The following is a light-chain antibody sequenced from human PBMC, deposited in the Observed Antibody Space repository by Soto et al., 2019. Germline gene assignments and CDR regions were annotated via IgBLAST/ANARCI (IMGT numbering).Light chain of an antibody. V-gene: IGKV4-1*01. CDR1: QSVLYSSNNKNY. J-gene: IGKJ1*01. Sequence: DIVMTQSPDSLAVSLGERATINCKSSQSVLYSSNNKNYLAWYQQKPGQPPKLLIYWASTRESGVPDRFSGSGSGTEFTLTISSLQPEDFASYYCQQYNSYSTFGQGTKVDIK. CDR3: QQYNSYST. CDR2: WAS.